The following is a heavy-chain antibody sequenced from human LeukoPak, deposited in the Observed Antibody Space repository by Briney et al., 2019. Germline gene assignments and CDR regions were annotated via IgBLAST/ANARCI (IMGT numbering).Heavy chain of an antibody. CDR3: ARRLAGATTFLDV. D-gene: IGHD1-26*01. CDR2: IYTSGST. V-gene: IGHV4-61*02. J-gene: IGHJ3*01. CDR1: GGSINSGSYY. Sequence: SQTLSPTCTVSGGSINSGSYYWIWIRQPAGKGLEWIGRIYTSGSTNYNVSLKSRVTISMDTSKNQFSLKLSSVTAADTAVYYCARRLAGATTFLDVWGQGTLVTVSS.